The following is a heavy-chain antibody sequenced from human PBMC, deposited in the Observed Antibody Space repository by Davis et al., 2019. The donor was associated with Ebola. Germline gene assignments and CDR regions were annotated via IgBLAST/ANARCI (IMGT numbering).Heavy chain of an antibody. CDR1: GFTFRSYG. J-gene: IGHJ2*01. Sequence: GGSLRLSCAASGFTFRSYGMHWVRQAPGKGLEWVALITYDGGNRYYSDSVKGRFTISRDNSKNTVSLQMNSLRAEDTAVYYCTRHVSGDFWCFDLWGRGTLVTVSS. CDR2: ITYDGGNR. V-gene: IGHV3-30*03. D-gene: IGHD4-17*01. CDR3: TRHVSGDFWCFDL.